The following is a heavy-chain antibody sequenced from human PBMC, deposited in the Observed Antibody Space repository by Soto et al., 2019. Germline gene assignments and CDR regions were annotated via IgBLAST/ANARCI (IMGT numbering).Heavy chain of an antibody. CDR1: GFTFSSYS. D-gene: IGHD6-13*01. V-gene: IGHV3-48*02. CDR2: ISSSSSTI. J-gene: IGHJ6*02. Sequence: LRLSCAASGFTFSSYSMNWVRQAPGKGLEWVSYISSSSSTIYYADSVKGRFTISRDNAKNSLYLQMNSLRDEDTAVYYCARDVGRGVYHLGGYYYGMDVWGQGTTVTVSS. CDR3: ARDVGRGVYHLGGYYYGMDV.